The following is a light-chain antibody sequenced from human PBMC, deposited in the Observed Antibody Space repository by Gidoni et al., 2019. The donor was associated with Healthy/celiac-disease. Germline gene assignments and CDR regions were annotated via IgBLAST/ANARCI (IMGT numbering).Light chain of an antibody. CDR2: QDS. Sequence: SYELTQPPSVSVSPGQTASITCPGDKLGDKYACWYQQKPGQSPVLVIYQDSKRPSGITERFSGSNSGNTATLTISGTQAMDEADYCCQAWDSSTAVFGTGTKVTVL. V-gene: IGLV3-1*01. J-gene: IGLJ1*01. CDR1: KLGDKY. CDR3: QAWDSSTAV.